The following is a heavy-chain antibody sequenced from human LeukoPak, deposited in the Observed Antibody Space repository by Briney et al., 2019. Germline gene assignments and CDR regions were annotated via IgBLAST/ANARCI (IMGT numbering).Heavy chain of an antibody. V-gene: IGHV3-23*01. J-gene: IGHJ4*02. Sequence: GGSLRLSCAASGFTFNTYAMSWVRQAPWERLQWVSGISDSGGNTYYAGSVKGRFTISRDNSQNTLYLQMNSLRAEDTAVYYCAKQRSEVVVAATNYWGQGTLVTVSS. D-gene: IGHD2-15*01. CDR3: AKQRSEVVVAATNY. CDR2: ISDSGGNT. CDR1: GFTFNTYA.